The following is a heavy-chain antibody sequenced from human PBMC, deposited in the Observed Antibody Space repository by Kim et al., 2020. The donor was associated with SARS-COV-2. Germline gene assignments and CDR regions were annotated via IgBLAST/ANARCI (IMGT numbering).Heavy chain of an antibody. J-gene: IGHJ4*02. CDR2: T. Sequence: THYHPPLKSRVTISGDTSKNQFSLKLSSVTAADTAVYYCSMGDTSGYYDYWGQGTLVTVSS. D-gene: IGHD3-22*01. CDR3: SMGDTSGYYDY. V-gene: IGHV4-39*01.